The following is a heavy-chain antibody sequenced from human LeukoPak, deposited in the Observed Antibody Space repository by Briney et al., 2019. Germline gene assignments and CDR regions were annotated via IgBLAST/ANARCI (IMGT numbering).Heavy chain of an antibody. CDR3: ARVGYDFWSGSRNCYMDV. CDR1: GGSISSYY. Sequence: PSEALSLTCTVSGGSISSYYWSWIRQPPGKGLELIGYIYYSGGTNYNPSLKSRVTISVDTSKNQISLKLSSVTAADTAVYYCARVGYDFWSGSRNCYMDVWGKGTTVTVSS. CDR2: IYYSGGT. D-gene: IGHD3-3*01. J-gene: IGHJ6*03. V-gene: IGHV4-59*01.